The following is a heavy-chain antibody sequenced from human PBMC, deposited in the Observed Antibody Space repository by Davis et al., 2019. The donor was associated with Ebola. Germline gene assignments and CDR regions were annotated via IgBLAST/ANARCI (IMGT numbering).Heavy chain of an antibody. D-gene: IGHD3-3*01. CDR2: INPSGGST. CDR3: ARCRERITIFGSARLYGMDV. V-gene: IGHV1-46*01. Sequence: ASVKVSCKASGYTFTSYYMHWVRQAPGQGLEWMGIINPSGGSTSYAQKFQGRVTMTRDTSTSTVYMGLSSLRSEDTAVYYCARCRERITIFGSARLYGMDVWGQGTTVTVSS. J-gene: IGHJ6*02. CDR1: GYTFTSYY.